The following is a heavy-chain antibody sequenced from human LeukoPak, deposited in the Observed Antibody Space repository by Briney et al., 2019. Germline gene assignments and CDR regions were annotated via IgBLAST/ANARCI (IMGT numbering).Heavy chain of an antibody. Sequence: GGSLRLSCAASGFTVSSDFMSWVCQAPGKGPEWVSKIDGGGSTNYADSVKGRFTVSRDNSKNTVYLQMNSLRVEDTAMYYCANRGYWGQGTLVTVSS. V-gene: IGHV3-66*01. CDR3: ANRGY. J-gene: IGHJ4*02. CDR1: GFTVSSDF. CDR2: IDGGGST.